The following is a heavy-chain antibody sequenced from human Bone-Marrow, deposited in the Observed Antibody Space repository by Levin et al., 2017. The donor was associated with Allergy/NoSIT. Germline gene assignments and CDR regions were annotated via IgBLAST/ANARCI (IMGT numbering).Heavy chain of an antibody. Sequence: SETLSLTCTVSGGSISSGVYYWSWIRQPPGKGLEWIGYIQNSESTYYNPSLWSRVAISVDTSKNQFSLKLSSVTAADTAVYYCARGPDYIDTSRGWFDPWGQGTLVTVSS. CDR2: IQNSEST. CDR3: ARGPDYIDTSRGWFDP. CDR1: GGSISSGVYY. D-gene: IGHD3-22*01. J-gene: IGHJ5*02. V-gene: IGHV4-30-4*01.